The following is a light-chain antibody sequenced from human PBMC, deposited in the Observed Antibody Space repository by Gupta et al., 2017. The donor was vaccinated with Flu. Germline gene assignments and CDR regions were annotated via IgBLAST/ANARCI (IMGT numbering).Light chain of an antibody. CDR2: WAS. V-gene: IGKV4-1*01. CDR3: QQYYSTPIT. CDR1: QTVLYNSNNKNY. Sequence: DLVITQSPDLLAAALGGRAPPNCKSSQTVLYNSNNKNYLAWYQQKLGQPPKVLIYWASTRESGVPERFSGSGSGTDFTLTISSLQAEDVAVYYCQQYYSTPITFGQGTRLEIK. J-gene: IGKJ5*01.